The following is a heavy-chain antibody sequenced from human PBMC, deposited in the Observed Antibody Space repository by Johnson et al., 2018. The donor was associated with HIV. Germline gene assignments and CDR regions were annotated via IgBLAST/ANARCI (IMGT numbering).Heavy chain of an antibody. CDR1: GFTFSTYA. D-gene: IGHD6-19*01. J-gene: IGHJ3*02. CDR3: ARGGYSSGCYDAFDI. Sequence: VQLVESGGGVVQPERSLRLSCAASGFTFSTYAMHWVRQAPGKGLEWVANIKQDGSEKYYVDSVKGRFTISKDNAKNSLYLQMNSLRAEDTAVYYCARGGYSSGCYDAFDIWGQGTMVTVSS. V-gene: IGHV3-7*01. CDR2: IKQDGSEK.